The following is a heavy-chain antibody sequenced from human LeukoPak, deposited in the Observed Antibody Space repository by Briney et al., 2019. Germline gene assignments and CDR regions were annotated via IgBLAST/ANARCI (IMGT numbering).Heavy chain of an antibody. D-gene: IGHD6-19*01. CDR2: IYYSGTT. V-gene: IGHV4-39*01. CDR3: ARHASGWYTD. J-gene: IGHJ4*02. Sequence: KPSETLSLTGAVSGGPISGGDYYGGWIRQPPGKGQQWIGSIYYSGTTYYNPFLKSRLTISRDTSKNQFSLRLSSVTTADTAMYYCARHASGWYTDWGQGTLVTVSS. CDR1: GGPISGGDYY.